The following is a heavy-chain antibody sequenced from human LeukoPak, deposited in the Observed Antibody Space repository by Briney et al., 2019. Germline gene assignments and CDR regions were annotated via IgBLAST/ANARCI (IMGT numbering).Heavy chain of an antibody. V-gene: IGHV1-2*04. CDR2: INPNSGGT. D-gene: IGHD3-10*01. Sequence: GASVKVSCKASGNTFTGYYMHRVRQAPGQGLEWMGWINPNSGGTNYAQKFQGWVTMTRDTSISTAYMELSRLRSDDTAVYYCARDYYGSGPWFDPWGQGTLVTVSS. CDR3: ARDYYGSGPWFDP. CDR1: GNTFTGYY. J-gene: IGHJ5*02.